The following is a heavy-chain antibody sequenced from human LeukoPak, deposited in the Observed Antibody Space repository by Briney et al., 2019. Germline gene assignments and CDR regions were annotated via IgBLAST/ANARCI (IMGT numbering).Heavy chain of an antibody. V-gene: IGHV4-39*07. J-gene: IGHJ4*02. CDR2: IYYSGST. CDR1: GFTFSSYE. Sequence: PGGSLRLSCAASGFTFSSYEMNWVRQAPGKGLEWIASIYYSGSTYYNPSLKSRVTISLDTSKNQFSLKLSSVTAADTAVYYCANYPSGNTYYVRFDSWGQGTLVTVSP. CDR3: ANYPSGNTYYVRFDS. D-gene: IGHD3-10*02.